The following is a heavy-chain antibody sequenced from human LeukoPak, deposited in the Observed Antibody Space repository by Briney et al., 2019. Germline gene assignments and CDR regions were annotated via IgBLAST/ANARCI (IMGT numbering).Heavy chain of an antibody. CDR2: INSDGINT. D-gene: IGHD3-22*01. Sequence: GGSLRLSCAASGFTFSNYWMHWVRQAPGKGLVWVSRINSDGINTSYADSVKGRFTISRDNAKNTLNLQMNSLRAEDAAVYYCARDLGQYYDTSDNWFDPWGQGTPVTVSS. CDR1: GFTFSNYW. CDR3: ARDLGQYYDTSDNWFDP. J-gene: IGHJ5*02. V-gene: IGHV3-74*01.